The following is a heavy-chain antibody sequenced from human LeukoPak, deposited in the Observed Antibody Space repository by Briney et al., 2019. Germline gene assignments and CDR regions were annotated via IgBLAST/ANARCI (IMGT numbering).Heavy chain of an antibody. Sequence: PSETLSLTCTVSGGSISSYYWSWIRQPPGKGLEWIGYNYYSGSTNYNPSLKSRVTISVDTSKNQFSLKLSSVTAADTAVYYCARGRGVTTRGRHFDYWGQGTLVTVSS. CDR2: NYYSGST. CDR1: GGSISSYY. D-gene: IGHD4-17*01. V-gene: IGHV4-59*12. CDR3: ARGRGVTTRGRHFDY. J-gene: IGHJ4*02.